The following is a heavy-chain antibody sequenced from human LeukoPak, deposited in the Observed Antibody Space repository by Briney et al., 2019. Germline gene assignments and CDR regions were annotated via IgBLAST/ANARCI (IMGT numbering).Heavy chain of an antibody. CDR3: ARGRCSTTSCRYWYYGMDV. J-gene: IGHJ6*02. V-gene: IGHV4-4*07. CDR1: GGSISSYY. Sequence: TSETLSLTCTVSGGSISSYYWSCIRQSAGKGLEWIGRIYSSGNTNYNPSLKSRVTMSVDTSKNQFSLKLTSVTAADTAVYYCARGRCSTTSCRYWYYGMDVRGQGTTVTVSS. D-gene: IGHD2-2*01. CDR2: IYSSGNT.